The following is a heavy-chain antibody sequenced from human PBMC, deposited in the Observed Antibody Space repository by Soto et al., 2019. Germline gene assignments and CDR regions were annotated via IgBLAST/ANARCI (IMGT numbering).Heavy chain of an antibody. V-gene: IGHV4-39*01. CDR2: IYYSGST. J-gene: IGHJ6*02. Sequence: SETLSRTCTVSGGSISSSSYYCGWIRQPPGKGLEWIGSIYYSGSTYYNPSLKSRVTISVDTSKNQFSLKLSSVTAADTAVYYCASTNGYSYGGYGMDVWGQGTTVTVSS. CDR1: GGSISSSSYY. D-gene: IGHD5-18*01. CDR3: ASTNGYSYGGYGMDV.